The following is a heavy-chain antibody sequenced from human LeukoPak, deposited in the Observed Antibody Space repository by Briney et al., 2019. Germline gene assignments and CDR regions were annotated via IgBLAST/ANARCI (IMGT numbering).Heavy chain of an antibody. Sequence: SETLSLTCIVSGYSINSDYYWGWIRQPPGKGLEWIGNLYHNGSSRYNRSLKSRVTISVDTSKNQFSLKLSSVTAADTAVYYCATNQLLHAFDIWGQGTKITVSS. D-gene: IGHD2-15*01. CDR3: ATNQLLHAFDI. CDR2: LYHNGSS. CDR1: GYSINSDYY. V-gene: IGHV4-38-2*02. J-gene: IGHJ3*02.